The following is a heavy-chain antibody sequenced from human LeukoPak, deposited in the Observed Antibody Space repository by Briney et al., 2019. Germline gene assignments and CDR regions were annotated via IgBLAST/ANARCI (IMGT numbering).Heavy chain of an antibody. CDR3: ARVAYDILTGYYNPYFDY. Sequence: PSETLSLTCAVSGGSISSGDYSWSWIRQPPGKGLEWIGYIYHSGSTYYNPSLKSRVTISVDRSKNQFSLKLSSVTAADTAVYYCARVAYDILTGYYNPYFDYWGQGTLVTVSS. D-gene: IGHD3-9*01. CDR2: IYHSGST. CDR1: GGSISSGDYS. V-gene: IGHV4-30-2*01. J-gene: IGHJ4*02.